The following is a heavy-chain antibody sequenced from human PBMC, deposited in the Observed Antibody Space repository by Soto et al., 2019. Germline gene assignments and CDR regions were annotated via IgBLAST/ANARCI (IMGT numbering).Heavy chain of an antibody. J-gene: IGHJ4*02. CDR2: IIPILGIA. Sequence: QVQLVQSGAEVKKPGSSVKVSCKASGGTFSSYTISWVRQAPGQGLEWMGRIIPILGIANNVHKFKGRVTITADQSTSTDYMELRSLRFEDTAVYYCAIGTNHRREDDSWGQGTLVTVSS. V-gene: IGHV1-69*02. CDR1: GGTFSSYT. CDR3: AIGTNHRREDDS.